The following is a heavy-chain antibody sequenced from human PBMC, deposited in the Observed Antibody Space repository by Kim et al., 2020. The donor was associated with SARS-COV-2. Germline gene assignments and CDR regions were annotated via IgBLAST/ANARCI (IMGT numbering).Heavy chain of an antibody. V-gene: IGHV1-24*01. Sequence: YAQKFPGRVTMTEDTSTDTAYMELSSLRSEDTAVYYCALELGDSSGSFDYWGQGTLVTVSS. J-gene: IGHJ4*02. CDR3: ALELGDSSGSFDY. D-gene: IGHD3-22*01.